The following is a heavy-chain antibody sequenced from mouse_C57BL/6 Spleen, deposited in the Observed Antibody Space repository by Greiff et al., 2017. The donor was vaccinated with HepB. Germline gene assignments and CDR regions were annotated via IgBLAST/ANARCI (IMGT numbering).Heavy chain of an antibody. J-gene: IGHJ3*01. CDR2: ISSGSSTI. CDR3: ARDYYGSSWFAY. CDR1: GFTFSDYG. D-gene: IGHD1-1*01. Sequence: VQLKESGGGLVKPGGSLKLSCAASGFTFSDYGMHWVRQAPEKGLEWVAYISSGSSTIYYADTVKGRFTISRDNAKNTPFLQMTSLRSEDTAMYYCARDYYGSSWFAYWGQGTLVTVSA. V-gene: IGHV5-17*01.